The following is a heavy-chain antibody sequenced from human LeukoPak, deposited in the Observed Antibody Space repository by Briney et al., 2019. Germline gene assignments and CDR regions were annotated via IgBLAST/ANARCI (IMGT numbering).Heavy chain of an antibody. CDR2: ISSSSSYI. Sequence: GGFLRLSCAASGFTFSSYSMNWVRQAPGKGLEWVSSISSSSSYIYYADSVKGRFTISRDNAKNSLYLQMNSLRAEDTAVYYCARGIPWTMVRGVPLNYFDYWGQGTLVTVSS. J-gene: IGHJ4*02. CDR1: GFTFSSYS. D-gene: IGHD3-10*01. V-gene: IGHV3-21*01. CDR3: ARGIPWTMVRGVPLNYFDY.